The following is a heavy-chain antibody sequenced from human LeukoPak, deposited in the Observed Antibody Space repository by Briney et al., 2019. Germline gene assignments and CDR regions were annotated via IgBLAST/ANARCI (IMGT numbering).Heavy chain of an antibody. CDR3: ARHREYYDTTGHGPYYYYGIDV. CDR2: FSIRSSNT. J-gene: IGHJ6*02. V-gene: IGHV3-11*03. Sequence: GGPRRLSCAASDITFRAYYMSWIRKAPGKGLEWFSYFSIRSSNTNNAQSLKGRFTFSRDNAKNSLYLQMNSLRAEDTAVYYCARHREYYDTTGHGPYYYYGIDVWGQRTTVTVSS. D-gene: IGHD3-22*01. CDR1: DITFRAYY.